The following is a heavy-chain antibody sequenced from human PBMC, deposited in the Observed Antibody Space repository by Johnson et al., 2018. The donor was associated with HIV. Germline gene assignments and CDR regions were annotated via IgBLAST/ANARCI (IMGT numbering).Heavy chain of an antibody. Sequence: QVQLVESGGGVVQPGRSLRLSCAASGFTFSSYGMHWVRQAPGKGLEWVAVISYDGSNKYYADSVKGRFTISRDNSKNTLYLQMSGLRVEDTAVYYCMTDILTGYYNPDGFDIWGQGTMVTVS. CDR2: ISYDGSNK. D-gene: IGHD3-9*01. V-gene: IGHV3-30*03. CDR3: MTDILTGYYNPDGFDI. CDR1: GFTFSSYG. J-gene: IGHJ3*02.